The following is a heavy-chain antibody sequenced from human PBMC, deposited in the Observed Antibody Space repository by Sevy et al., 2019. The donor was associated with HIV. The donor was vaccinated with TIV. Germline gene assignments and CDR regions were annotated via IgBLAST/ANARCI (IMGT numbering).Heavy chain of an antibody. D-gene: IGHD6-13*01. V-gene: IGHV3-30*18. CDR1: GFTFSSYG. Sequence: GGSLRLSCAASGFTFSSYGMHWVRQAPGKGLEWVAVISYDGSNKCYADSVKGRFTISRDNSKNTLYLQMNSLRAEDKAVYYCAKMSSSIDYWGLGTLVTVSS. J-gene: IGHJ4*02. CDR3: AKMSSSIDY. CDR2: ISYDGSNK.